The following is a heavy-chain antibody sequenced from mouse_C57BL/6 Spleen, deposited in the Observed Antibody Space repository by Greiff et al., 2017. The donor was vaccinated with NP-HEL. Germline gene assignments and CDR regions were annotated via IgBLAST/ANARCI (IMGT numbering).Heavy chain of an antibody. J-gene: IGHJ4*01. CDR2: IDPSDSET. V-gene: IGHV1-52*01. Sequence: VQLQQPGAELVRPGSSVKLSCKASGYTFTSYWMHWVKQRPIQGLEWIGNIDPSDSETHYNQKFKDKATLTVDKSSSTAYMQLSSLTSEDSAVYYCASGDYYGSTLYDYAMDYWGQGTSVTVSS. CDR3: ASGDYYGSTLYDYAMDY. CDR1: GYTFTSYW. D-gene: IGHD1-1*01.